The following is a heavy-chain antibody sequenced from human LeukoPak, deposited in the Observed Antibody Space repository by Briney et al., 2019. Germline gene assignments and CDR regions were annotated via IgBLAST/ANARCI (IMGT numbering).Heavy chain of an antibody. V-gene: IGHV4-34*01. Sequence: SETLSLTCAVYGGSFSGYYWSWIRQPPGKGLEWIGEINHSGSTNFNPSLKGRVTIYVDTSKNQFSLKLSSVTAADTAVYYCARARLYYDFWSGYHRVFDYWGQGTLVTVSS. J-gene: IGHJ4*02. CDR1: GGSFSGYY. CDR3: ARARLYYDFWSGYHRVFDY. D-gene: IGHD3-3*01. CDR2: INHSGST.